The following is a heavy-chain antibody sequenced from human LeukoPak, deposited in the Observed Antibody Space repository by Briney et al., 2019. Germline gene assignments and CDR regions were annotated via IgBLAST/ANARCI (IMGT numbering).Heavy chain of an antibody. V-gene: IGHV4-61*08. J-gene: IGHJ4*02. CDR1: GGSISSGGYY. Sequence: PSETLSLTCTVSGGSISSGGYYWSWIRQHPGKGLEWIGYIYYSGSTNYNPSLKSRVTISVDTSNNQFSLKLNSVTAADTALYYCARGGTIVGATGSLAQLFDYWGQGTLVTVSS. D-gene: IGHD1-26*01. CDR2: IYYSGST. CDR3: ARGGTIVGATGSLAQLFDY.